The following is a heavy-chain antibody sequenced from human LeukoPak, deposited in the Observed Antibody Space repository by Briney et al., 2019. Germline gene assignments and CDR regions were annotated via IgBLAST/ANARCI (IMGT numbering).Heavy chain of an antibody. Sequence: GGPLRLSCAASGFTFSDYYMSWIRQAPGKGLEWVSYIFNCSSHTNYADSVKGPFTISRDNAKNSLYLQMNSLRAEDTAVYYCARESGSYYGGFDYWGQGTLVTVSS. CDR1: GFTFSDYY. D-gene: IGHD1-26*01. J-gene: IGHJ4*02. CDR2: IFNCSSHT. V-gene: IGHV3-11*05. CDR3: ARESGSYYGGFDY.